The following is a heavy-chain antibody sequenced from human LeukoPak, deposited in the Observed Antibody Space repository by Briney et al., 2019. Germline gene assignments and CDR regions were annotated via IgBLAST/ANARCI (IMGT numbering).Heavy chain of an antibody. CDR2: INPSGGST. V-gene: IGHV1-46*01. J-gene: IGHJ3*01. CDR1: SYTFTNYY. D-gene: IGHD3-22*01. CDR3: AREGSSGQLL. Sequence: ASVKVSCKASSYTFTNYYLHWVRQAPGQGLEWMGIINPSGGSTSYAQKFQGRVTMTRDTSTSTVYMELSSLRSEDTAVYYCAREGSSGQLLWGQGSMVTVSS.